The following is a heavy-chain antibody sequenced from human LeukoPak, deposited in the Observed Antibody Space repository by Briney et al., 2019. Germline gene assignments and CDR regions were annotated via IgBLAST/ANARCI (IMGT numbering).Heavy chain of an antibody. CDR2: INPNSGGT. CDR3: ARASGPSIAARLGNWFDP. J-gene: IGHJ5*02. D-gene: IGHD6-6*01. Sequence: ASVKVSCKASGYTFTGYYMHWVRQAPGQGLGWMGWINPNSGGTNYAQKFQGRVTMTRDTSISTAYMELSRLRSDDTAVYYCARASGPSIAARLGNWFDPWGQGTLVTVSS. CDR1: GYTFTGYY. V-gene: IGHV1-2*02.